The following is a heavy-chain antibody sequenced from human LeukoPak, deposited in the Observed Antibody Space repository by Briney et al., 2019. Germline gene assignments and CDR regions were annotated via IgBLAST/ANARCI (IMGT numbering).Heavy chain of an antibody. V-gene: IGHV3-30*02. CDR1: GFTFSSYG. Sequence: GGSLRLSCAASGFTFSSYGMHWVRQAPGKGLEWVAVIWYDGSNKYYADSVKGRFTISRDNSKNTLYLQMNSLRAEDTAVYYCAKDRDYSAYYFDYWGQGTLVTVSS. D-gene: IGHD4-11*01. J-gene: IGHJ4*02. CDR3: AKDRDYSAYYFDY. CDR2: IWYDGSNK.